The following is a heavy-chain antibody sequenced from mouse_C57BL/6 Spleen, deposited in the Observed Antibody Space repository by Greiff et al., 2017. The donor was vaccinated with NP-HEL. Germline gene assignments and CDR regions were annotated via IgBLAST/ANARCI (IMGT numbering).Heavy chain of an antibody. CDR2: IDPSDSET. CDR3: ARDYGKGDWFAY. CDR1: GYTFTSYW. D-gene: IGHD2-1*01. Sequence: QVQLQQPGAELVRPGSSVKLSCKASGYTFTSYWMHWVKQRPIQGLEWIGNIDPSDSETHYNQKFKDKATLTVDKSSSTAYMQLSSLTSEDSAVYYCARDYGKGDWFAYWGQGTLVTVSA. V-gene: IGHV1-52*01. J-gene: IGHJ3*01.